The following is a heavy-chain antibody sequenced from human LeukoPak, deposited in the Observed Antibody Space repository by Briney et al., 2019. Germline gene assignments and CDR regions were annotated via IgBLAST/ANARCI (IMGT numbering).Heavy chain of an antibody. J-gene: IGHJ6*03. CDR1: GYTFTSYG. D-gene: IGHD4-17*01. V-gene: IGHV1-18*01. CDR2: ISAYNGNT. Sequence: ASVKVSCKASGYTFTSYGISWVRQAPGQGLEWMGWISAYNGNTNYAQKLQGRVTTTTDTSTSTAYMELRSLRSDDTAVYYCARVTTVTGLYYYYMDVWGKGTTVTVSS. CDR3: ARVTTVTGLYYYYMDV.